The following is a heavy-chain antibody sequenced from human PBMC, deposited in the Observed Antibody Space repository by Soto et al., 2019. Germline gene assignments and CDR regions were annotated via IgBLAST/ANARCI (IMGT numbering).Heavy chain of an antibody. J-gene: IGHJ6*02. CDR3: ARAVPGMDV. CDR1: GYTFSNFV. V-gene: IGHV1-3*04. Sequence: QVHLVQSGAEAKKPGASVKVSCKASGYTFSNFVIHWVRQAPGQGLEWMGLINTGNSNTEYSQKFQGRVTITRDTSASTAYMELSGLRFEDTGVYYCARAVPGMDVWGQGTTVTVSS. CDR2: INTGNSNT.